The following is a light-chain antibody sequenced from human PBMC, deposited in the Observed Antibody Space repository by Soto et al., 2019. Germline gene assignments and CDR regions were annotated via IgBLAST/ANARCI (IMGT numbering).Light chain of an antibody. CDR2: SDN. Sequence: QSVLTQPPSVSGAPGQRVTISCTGSRSNLGAGYDVHWYQQLPGTAPKLLIYSDNQRPSGVPDRFSGSKSGTSASLAISGLQSEDEADYYCAAWDDSLNGYVFGGGTKVTVL. V-gene: IGLV1-44*01. J-gene: IGLJ1*01. CDR3: AAWDDSLNGYV. CDR1: RSNLGAGYD.